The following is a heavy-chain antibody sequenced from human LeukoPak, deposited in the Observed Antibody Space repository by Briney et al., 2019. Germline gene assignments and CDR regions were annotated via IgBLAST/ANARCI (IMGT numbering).Heavy chain of an antibody. Sequence: ASVKISCKVSGYTFTDYYMHWVQQAPGKGLEWMGLVDPEDGETIYAEKFQGRVTITADTSTDTAYMEPSSLRSEDTAAYYCATDRQDSSGYFPENWGQGTLVTVSS. CDR1: GYTFTDYY. V-gene: IGHV1-69-2*01. CDR2: VDPEDGET. D-gene: IGHD3-22*01. J-gene: IGHJ4*02. CDR3: ATDRQDSSGYFPEN.